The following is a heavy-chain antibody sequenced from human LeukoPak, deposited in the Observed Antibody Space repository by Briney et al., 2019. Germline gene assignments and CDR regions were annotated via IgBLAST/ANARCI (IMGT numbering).Heavy chain of an antibody. D-gene: IGHD3-10*01. CDR1: GGTFSSYA. CDR2: IIPIFGTA. CDR3: AALPGIPLYFDL. Sequence: ASVKVSCKASGGTFSSYAISWVRQAPGQGLEWMGGIIPIFGTANYAQKFQGRVTITADKSTSTAYMELSSLRSEDTAVYYCAALPGIPLYFDLWGRGTLVTVSS. V-gene: IGHV1-69*06. J-gene: IGHJ2*01.